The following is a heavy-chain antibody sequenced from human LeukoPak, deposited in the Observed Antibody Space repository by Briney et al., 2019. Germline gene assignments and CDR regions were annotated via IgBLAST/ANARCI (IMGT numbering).Heavy chain of an antibody. CDR3: ARAPKGVTTGYFDH. J-gene: IGHJ4*02. Sequence: GASVKLSCKASGSTFTTYYIHWVRQAPGQGHEWMGIINPSGGSTTYAQIFQGRVTLTRDTSTSTVYMELSSLRSDDTAVYYCARAPKGVTTGYFDHWGQGTLVTVSS. CDR2: INPSGGST. V-gene: IGHV1-46*01. D-gene: IGHD1-26*01. CDR1: GSTFTTYY.